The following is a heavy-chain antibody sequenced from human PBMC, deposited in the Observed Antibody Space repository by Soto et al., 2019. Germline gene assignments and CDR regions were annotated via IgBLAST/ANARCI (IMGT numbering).Heavy chain of an antibody. J-gene: IGHJ4*02. CDR1: GANSNSYS. CDR2: TVPLSGTP. Sequence: QVRLVQSGSEVKKPGSSVRLSCKVSGANSNSYSIAWVRQAPGQGLEWMGTTVPLSGTPNYAQKFLDRVTLTADKSTSTAYMELSSLRSEDTGIYYCARDWRQMSRGGFFDYGGQGSMVSVSS. CDR3: ARDWRQMSRGGFFDY. D-gene: IGHD3-16*01. V-gene: IGHV1-69*06.